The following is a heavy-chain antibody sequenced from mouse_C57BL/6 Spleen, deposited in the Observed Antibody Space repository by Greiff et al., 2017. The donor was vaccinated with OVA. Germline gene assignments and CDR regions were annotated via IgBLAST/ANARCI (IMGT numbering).Heavy chain of an antibody. CDR3: ARGQAQATGGWFAY. V-gene: IGHV1-69*01. Sequence: QVQLQQPGAELVMPGASVKLSCKASGYTFTSYWMHWVKQRPGQGLEWIGEIDPSDSYTNYNQKFKGKSTLTVDKSSSTAYMQLSSLTSEDSAVYYCARGQAQATGGWFAYWGQGTLVTVSA. D-gene: IGHD3-2*02. CDR2: IDPSDSYT. J-gene: IGHJ3*01. CDR1: GYTFTSYW.